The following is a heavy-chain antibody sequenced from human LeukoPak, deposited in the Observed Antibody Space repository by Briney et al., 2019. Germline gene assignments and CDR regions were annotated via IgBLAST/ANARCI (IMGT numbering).Heavy chain of an antibody. CDR2: IYTSGST. CDR1: GGSISSGSYY. D-gene: IGHD5-24*01. Sequence: PSETLSLTCTVSGGSISSGSYYWSWLRQPAGKGLEWIGRIYTSGSTNYNPSLKSRVTISVDTSKNQFSLKLSSVTAADTAVYYCARSRDGYNPIDYWGQGTLVTVSS. J-gene: IGHJ4*02. V-gene: IGHV4-61*02. CDR3: ARSRDGYNPIDY.